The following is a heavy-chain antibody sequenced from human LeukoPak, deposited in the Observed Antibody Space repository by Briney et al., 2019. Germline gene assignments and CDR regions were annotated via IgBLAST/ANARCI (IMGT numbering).Heavy chain of an antibody. J-gene: IGHJ4*02. V-gene: IGHV4-39*07. Sequence: SETLSLTCTVSGGSISSSSYYWGWIRQPPGKGLEWIGSIYYSGSTYYNPSLKSRVTISVDTSKNQFSLKLSSVTAADTAVYYCARGYNLLAAADYWGQGTLVTVSS. CDR3: ARGYNLLAAADY. CDR2: IYYSGST. CDR1: GGSISSSSYY. D-gene: IGHD6-13*01.